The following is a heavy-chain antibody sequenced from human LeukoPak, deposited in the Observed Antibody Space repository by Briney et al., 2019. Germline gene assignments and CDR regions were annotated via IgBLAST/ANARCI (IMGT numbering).Heavy chain of an antibody. V-gene: IGHV3-53*01. CDR1: GFTFSSYS. CDR2: IYSGGSK. Sequence: PGGSLRLSCAASGFTFSSYSMNWVRQAPGKGLEWVSVIYSGGSKYYADSVKGRFTISRDISKNTLYLQMSSLRAEDTAVYYCTRGNWNNDLVLWGQGTLVTVSS. D-gene: IGHD1/OR15-1a*01. J-gene: IGHJ4*02. CDR3: TRGNWNNDLVL.